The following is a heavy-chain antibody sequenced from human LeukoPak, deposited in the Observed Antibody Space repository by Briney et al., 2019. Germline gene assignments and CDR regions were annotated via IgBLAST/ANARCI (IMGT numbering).Heavy chain of an antibody. CDR2: INTNTGNP. CDR3: ARSGLYYGSGSYYSNDY. J-gene: IGHJ4*02. CDR1: GYTFTSCA. Sequence: VSVKVSCKASGYTFTSCAMNWVRQAPGQGLEWMGWINTNTGNPTYAQGFTGRFVFSLDTSVSTAYLQISSLKAEDTAVYYCARSGLYYGSGSYYSNDYWGQGTLVTVSS. V-gene: IGHV7-4-1*02. D-gene: IGHD3-10*01.